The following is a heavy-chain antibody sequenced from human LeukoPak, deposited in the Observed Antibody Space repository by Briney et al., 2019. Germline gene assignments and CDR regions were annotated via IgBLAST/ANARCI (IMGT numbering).Heavy chain of an antibody. Sequence: TGGSLRLSCAASGFTFSSYAMTWVRQVPGKGLEWIGHTRGDPHSYTTLYAASVQGRFTISRDDSKSSVYLQMNSLKTEDTAVYYCARDNYGSYDYWGQGTQVTVSS. CDR1: GFTFSSYA. V-gene: IGHV3-72*01. D-gene: IGHD1-26*01. J-gene: IGHJ4*02. CDR3: ARDNYGSYDY. CDR2: TRGDPHSYTT.